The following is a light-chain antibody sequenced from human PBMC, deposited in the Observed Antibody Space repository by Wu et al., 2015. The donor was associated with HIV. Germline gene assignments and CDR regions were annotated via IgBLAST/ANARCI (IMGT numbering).Light chain of an antibody. CDR2: DAS. V-gene: IGKV3-11*01. J-gene: IGKJ3*01. CDR3: QQYGSSPFT. Sequence: EIVLTQSPATLSLSPGERATLSCRASQSVSSYLAWYQQKPGQAPRLLIYDASNRATGIPARFSGSGSGTDFTLTISSLEPEDFAVYYCQQYGSSPFTFGPGTKVDIK. CDR1: QSVSSY.